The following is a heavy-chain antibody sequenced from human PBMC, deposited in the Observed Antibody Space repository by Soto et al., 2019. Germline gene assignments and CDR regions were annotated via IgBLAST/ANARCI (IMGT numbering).Heavy chain of an antibody. CDR1: GFTFSDHW. CDR3: ARGHYGMVV. V-gene: IGHV3-7*03. J-gene: IGHJ6*02. CDR2: IKPDGSGK. Sequence: PEGSMRLSGAASGFTFSDHWMTWVRQAPGKGLEWVANIKPDGSGKYHVDSVMARFTISRDNAENSVCLQMNSLRAEDTAVYYCARGHYGMVVWGQGTTVTVSS.